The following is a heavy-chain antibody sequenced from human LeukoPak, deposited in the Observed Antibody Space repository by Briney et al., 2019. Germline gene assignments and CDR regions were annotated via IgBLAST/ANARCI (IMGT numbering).Heavy chain of an antibody. Sequence: SETLSLTCTVSGGSISSYYWSWIRQPPGKGLEWIGSSYDTGSTDYNPSLKSRVTISIDTSKNQFSLELTYVTAADTAIYYCARQGALSAPFNDWGQSSLVTVSS. CDR3: ARQGALSAPFND. V-gene: IGHV4-59*08. CDR1: GGSISSYY. CDR2: SYDTGST. D-gene: IGHD2-15*01. J-gene: IGHJ1*01.